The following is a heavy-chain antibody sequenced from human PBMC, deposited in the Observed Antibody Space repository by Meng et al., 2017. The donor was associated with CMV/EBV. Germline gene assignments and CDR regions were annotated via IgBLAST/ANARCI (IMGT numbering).Heavy chain of an antibody. J-gene: IGHJ5*02. V-gene: IGHV4-34*01. CDR1: GGSFSGYY. CDR3: ARGVGGWFDP. D-gene: IGHD1-26*01. CDR2: INHSGST. Sequence: QVQLQRWGAGLLKPSEPLSLTCAVYGGSFSGYYWSWIRQPPGKGLEWIGEINHSGSTNYNPSLKSRVTISVDTSKNQFSLKLSSVTAADTAVYYCARGVGGWFDPWGQGTLVTVSS.